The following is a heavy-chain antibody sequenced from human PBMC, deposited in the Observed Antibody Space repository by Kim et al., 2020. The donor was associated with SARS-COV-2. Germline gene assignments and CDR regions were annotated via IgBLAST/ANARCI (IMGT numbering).Heavy chain of an antibody. V-gene: IGHV3-48*02. Sequence: GGSLRLSCAASGFTFSSYSMNWVRQAPGKGLEWVSYISSSSSTIYYADSVKGRFTISRDNAKNSLYLQMNSLRDEDTAVYYCARDVINDYGDIYFDYWGQGTLVTVSS. CDR1: GFTFSSYS. J-gene: IGHJ4*02. CDR2: ISSSSSTI. D-gene: IGHD4-17*01. CDR3: ARDVINDYGDIYFDY.